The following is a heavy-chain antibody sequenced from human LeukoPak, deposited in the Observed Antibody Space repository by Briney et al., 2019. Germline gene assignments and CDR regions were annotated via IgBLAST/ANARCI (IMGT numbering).Heavy chain of an antibody. CDR2: VSASGGTR. V-gene: IGHV3-23*01. J-gene: IGHJ5*02. CDR3: ARPKPATGTLYYSDSSNYLLGWFDP. Sequence: GGSLRLSCAASGFTFSNYAMAWVRQTPGKGLEWVSAVSASGGTRYYADSVRGRFPISRDNSKKTLFLQMNSLRAEDAAVYYCARPKPATGTLYYSDSSNYLLGWFDPWGQGTLVTISS. D-gene: IGHD3-22*01. CDR1: GFTFSNYA.